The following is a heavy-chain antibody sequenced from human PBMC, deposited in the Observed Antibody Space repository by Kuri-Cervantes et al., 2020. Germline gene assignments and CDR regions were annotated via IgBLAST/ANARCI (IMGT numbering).Heavy chain of an antibody. V-gene: IGHV3-33*01. J-gene: IGHJ6*02. Sequence: GESLKISCAASGFTFGTYGMHWVRQAPGKGLEWVAVIWYDGSNKYYADSVKGRFTISRDNSKNTLYLQMNSLRAEDTAVYYCARDLYSYGPWGYYGMDVWGQGTTVTVSS. CDR1: GFTFGTYG. CDR3: ARDLYSYGPWGYYGMDV. CDR2: IWYDGSNK. D-gene: IGHD5-18*01.